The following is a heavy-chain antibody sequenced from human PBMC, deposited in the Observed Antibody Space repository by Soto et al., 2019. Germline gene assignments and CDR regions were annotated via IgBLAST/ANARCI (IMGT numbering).Heavy chain of an antibody. V-gene: IGHV3-74*01. CDR3: SRGPPD. CDR1: GFTFSSYW. CDR2: INSDGRNT. J-gene: IGHJ4*02. Sequence: EVQLVESGGGLVQPGGSLRLSCAASGFTFSSYWMHWVRQVPGKGLVWVSHINSDGRNTDYADSVKGRFTISRDNAKNTLFLQMNNVRAEDTAVYYCSRGPPDWGQGTLVTVSS.